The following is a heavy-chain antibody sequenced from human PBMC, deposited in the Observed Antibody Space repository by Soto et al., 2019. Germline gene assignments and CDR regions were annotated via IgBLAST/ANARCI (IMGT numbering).Heavy chain of an antibody. D-gene: IGHD2-8*01. V-gene: IGHV1-18*04. CDR2: ISAYNGNT. J-gene: IGHJ5*02. Sequence: GASVKVSCKASGYTFTSYGISWVRQAPGQGLEWMGWISAYNGNTNYAQKLQGRVTMTTDTSTSTAYMELRSLRSDDTAVYYCARDRNVLMVYAIGGWFDPWGQGTLVTVS. CDR1: GYTFTSYG. CDR3: ARDRNVLMVYAIGGWFDP.